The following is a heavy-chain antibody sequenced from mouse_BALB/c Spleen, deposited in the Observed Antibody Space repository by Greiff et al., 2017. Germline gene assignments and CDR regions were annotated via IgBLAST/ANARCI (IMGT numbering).Heavy chain of an antibody. CDR3: ARAHYYGSSYGYFDV. CDR2: ISSGSSTI. V-gene: IGHV5-17*02. CDR1: GFTFSSFG. J-gene: IGHJ1*01. Sequence: EVQGVESGGGLVKPGGSLKLSCAASGFTFSSFGMHWVRQAPEKGLEWVAYISSGSSTIYYADTVKGRFTISRDNPKNTLFLQMTSLRSEDTAMYYCARAHYYGSSYGYFDVWGAGTTVTVSS. D-gene: IGHD1-1*01.